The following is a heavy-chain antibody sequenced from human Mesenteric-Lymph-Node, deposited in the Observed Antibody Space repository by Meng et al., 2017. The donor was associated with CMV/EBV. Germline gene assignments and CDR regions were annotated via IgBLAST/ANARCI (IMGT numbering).Heavy chain of an antibody. Sequence: SETLSLTCTVSGGSISSPTYYWGWIRQPPGKGLEWLGSIYYSGSTYYNPSLKSRVTISVDTSKNQFSLNLNSVTAADTAVYYCATPSSPATDYYYYAMDVWGQGTTVTVSS. J-gene: IGHJ6*02. D-gene: IGHD6-6*01. CDR1: GGSISSPTYY. V-gene: IGHV4-39*07. CDR2: IYYSGST. CDR3: ATPSSPATDYYYYAMDV.